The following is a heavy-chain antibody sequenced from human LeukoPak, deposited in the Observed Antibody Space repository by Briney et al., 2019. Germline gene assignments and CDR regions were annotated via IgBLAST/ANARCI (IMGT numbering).Heavy chain of an antibody. D-gene: IGHD6-13*01. CDR2: INHSGST. Sequence: SETLSLTCAVYGGSFSGYYWSWIRQPPGKGLEWIGEINHSGSTNYNPSLKSRVTISVDTSKNQFSLKLSSVTATDRAVYYCARHFIGEEPGWQQLFDYWGQGIQVTVSS. CDR1: GGSFSGYY. V-gene: IGHV4-34*01. J-gene: IGHJ4*02. CDR3: ARHFIGEEPGWQQLFDY.